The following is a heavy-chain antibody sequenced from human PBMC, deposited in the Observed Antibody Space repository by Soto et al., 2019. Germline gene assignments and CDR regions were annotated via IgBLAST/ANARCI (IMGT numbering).Heavy chain of an antibody. J-gene: IGHJ4*02. Sequence: GGSLRLSCAASGFTFSSYAMSWVRQAPGKGLEWVSAISGSGGSTYYADSVKGRFTISRDNSKNTLYLQMNSLRAEDTAVYYCAKAHRYSPGIAVAGTLNFDYWGQGTLVTVSS. CDR2: ISGSGGST. CDR3: AKAHRYSPGIAVAGTLNFDY. V-gene: IGHV3-23*01. D-gene: IGHD6-19*01. CDR1: GFTFSSYA.